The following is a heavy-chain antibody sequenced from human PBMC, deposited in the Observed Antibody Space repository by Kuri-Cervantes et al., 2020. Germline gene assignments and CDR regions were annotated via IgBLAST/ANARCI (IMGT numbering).Heavy chain of an antibody. J-gene: IGHJ4*02. CDR1: GFTFSSYA. V-gene: IGHV3-30-3*01. CDR3: ARDHATSWSVRDS. D-gene: IGHD2-2*01. CDR2: ISYDGSNK. Sequence: GGSLRLSCAASGFTFSSYAMHWVRQAPGKGLEWVAVISYDGSNKYYADSVKGRFTISRDNSKNTLYLQMNSLRAEDTAMYYCARDHATSWSVRDSWGQGTLVTVSS.